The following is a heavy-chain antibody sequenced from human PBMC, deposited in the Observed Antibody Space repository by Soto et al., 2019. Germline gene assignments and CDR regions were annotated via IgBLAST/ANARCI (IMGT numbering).Heavy chain of an antibody. V-gene: IGHV3-21*01. J-gene: IGHJ3*02. D-gene: IGHD7-27*01. CDR3: ARDSPASNSHDAFDI. Sequence: GGSLRLSCVASGFTFSSYSMNWVRQAPGKGLEWVSSISSSSSYIYYADSVKGRFTISRDNAKNSLYLQMNSLRAEDTAVYYCARDSPASNSHDAFDIWGQGTMVTVSS. CDR2: ISSSSSYI. CDR1: GFTFSSYS.